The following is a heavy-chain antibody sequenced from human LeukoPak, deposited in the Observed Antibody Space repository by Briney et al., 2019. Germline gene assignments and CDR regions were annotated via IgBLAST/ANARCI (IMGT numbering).Heavy chain of an antibody. V-gene: IGHV4-34*01. D-gene: IGHD6-6*01. CDR3: ARLGIAARPVDY. J-gene: IGHJ4*02. CDR1: GGSFSGYY. Sequence: PSETLSLTCAVYGGSFSGYYWSWIRQPPGKGLEWIGGINHSGSTNYNPSLKSRVTISVDTSKNQFSLKLSSVTAADTTVYYCARLGIAARPVDYWGQGTLVNVSS. CDR2: INHSGST.